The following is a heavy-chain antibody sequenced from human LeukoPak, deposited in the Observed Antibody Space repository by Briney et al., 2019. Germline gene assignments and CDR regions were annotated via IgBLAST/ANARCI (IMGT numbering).Heavy chain of an antibody. J-gene: IGHJ5*02. V-gene: IGHV1-69*05. CDR3: ARDLGGPTDDP. CDR1: GCTFSSYA. Sequence: SVKVSCKASGCTFSSYAISWVRQAPGQRLEWMGGIIPIFGTANYAQKFQGRVTITTDESTSTAYMELSSLRSEDTAVYYCARDLGGPTDDPWGQGTLVTVSS. CDR2: IIPIFGTA.